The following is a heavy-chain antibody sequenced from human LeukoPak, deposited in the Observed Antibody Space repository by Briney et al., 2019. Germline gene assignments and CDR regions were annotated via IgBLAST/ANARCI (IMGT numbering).Heavy chain of an antibody. V-gene: IGHV2-70*11. CDR1: GFSLSTSGMY. Sequence: SGPTLVNPTRTLTLTCTCSGFSLSTSGMYVSWIRQPPGKALEWLARIDWDDAKYYSTSLKTRLTISKDTSKNQVVLTMTNMDPVDTATYYCARENNYGYDHWGQGTLVTVSS. CDR3: ARENNYGYDH. J-gene: IGHJ4*02. D-gene: IGHD5-18*01. CDR2: IDWDDAK.